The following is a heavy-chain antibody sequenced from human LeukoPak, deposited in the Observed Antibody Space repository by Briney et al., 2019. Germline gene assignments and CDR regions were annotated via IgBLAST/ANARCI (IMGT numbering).Heavy chain of an antibody. CDR2: IYYSGIT. D-gene: IGHD6-13*01. Sequence: PSETPSLTRTVSGGSISSHYWSWIRQPPGKGLEWIGDIYYSGITNYNPSLKSRVTISVDTSKNQFSLKLSSVTAADTAVYYCARIIAAAVSYYYMDVWGKGTTVTVSS. CDR3: ARIIAAAVSYYYMDV. V-gene: IGHV4-59*11. CDR1: GGSISSHY. J-gene: IGHJ6*03.